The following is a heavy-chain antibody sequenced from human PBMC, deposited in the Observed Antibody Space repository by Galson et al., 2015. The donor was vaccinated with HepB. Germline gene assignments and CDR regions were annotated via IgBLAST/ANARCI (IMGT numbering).Heavy chain of an antibody. CDR2: IYWNDDK. D-gene: IGHD6-13*01. CDR1: GFSLGTSGVG. CDR3: AHRRGYSSSWELVFDY. Sequence: PALVKPTQTLTLTCTFSGFSLGTSGVGVGWIRQPPGKALEWLALIYWNDDKRYSPSLKSRLTITKDTSKNQVVLTMTNMDPVDTATYYCAHRRGYSSSWELVFDYWGQGTLVTVSS. V-gene: IGHV2-5*01. J-gene: IGHJ4*02.